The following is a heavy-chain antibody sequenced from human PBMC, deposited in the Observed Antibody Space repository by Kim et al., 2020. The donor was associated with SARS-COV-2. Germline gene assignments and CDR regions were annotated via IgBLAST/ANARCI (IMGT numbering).Heavy chain of an antibody. D-gene: IGHD1-7*01. CDR3: TRVRGTTVAFCDAFDI. J-gene: IGHJ3*02. V-gene: IGHV3-73*01. Sequence: GGSLRLSCGASGFTFSDSAMHWVRRASGKGLEWVGRIRSKVNGDATAYSASVSGRFTISRDDSRNTAYLQMNSLKTADTAGYYCTRVRGTTVAFCDAFDIVGQGTMGAVSS. CDR1: GFTFSDSA. CDR2: IRSKVNGDAT.